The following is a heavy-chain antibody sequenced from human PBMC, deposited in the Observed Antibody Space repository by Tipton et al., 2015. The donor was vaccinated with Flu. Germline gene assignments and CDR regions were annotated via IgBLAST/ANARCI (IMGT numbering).Heavy chain of an antibody. CDR3: ARCEGLAVTDYSNYGGYYYYGMDV. CDR1: GGTFSSYA. D-gene: IGHD4-11*01. V-gene: IGHV1-69*01. CDR2: IIPIFGTA. Sequence: QVQLVQSGAEVKKPGSSLKVSCRASGGTFSSYAISWVRQAPGQGLEWMGGIIPIFGTANYAQKFQGRVTITADESTSTAYMELSSLRSEDTAVYYCARCEGLAVTDYSNYGGYYYYGMDVWGQGTTVTVSS. J-gene: IGHJ6*02.